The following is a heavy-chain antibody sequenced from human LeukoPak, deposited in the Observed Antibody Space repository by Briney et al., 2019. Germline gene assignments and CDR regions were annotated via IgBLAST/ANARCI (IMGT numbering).Heavy chain of an antibody. V-gene: IGHV1-2*02. CDR3: AREPTYYDILTGYYYYYMDV. CDR1: GYTFTRYY. CDR2: INPNSGGT. D-gene: IGHD3-9*01. Sequence: ASVKVSCKASGYTFTRYYMHWVRQAPGQGLEWMGWINPNSGGTNYAQKFQGRVTMTRDTSISTAYMELSRLRSDDTAVYYCAREPTYYDILTGYYYYYMDVWGKGTTVTISS. J-gene: IGHJ6*03.